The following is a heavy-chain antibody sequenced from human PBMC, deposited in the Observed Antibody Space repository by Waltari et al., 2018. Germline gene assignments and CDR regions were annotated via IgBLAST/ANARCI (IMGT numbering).Heavy chain of an antibody. CDR3: ARGHQDYYGSGSYYLRTYYYYYYMDV. J-gene: IGHJ6*03. D-gene: IGHD3-10*01. Sequence: QVQLQQWGAGLLKPSETLSLTCAVYGGSFSGYYWSWIRQPPGKGLEWIGEINHSGSTNYNPSLKSRVTISVDTSKNQFSLKLSSVTAADTAVYYCARGHQDYYGSGSYYLRTYYYYYYMDVWGKGTTVTVSS. CDR1: GGSFSGYY. CDR2: INHSGST. V-gene: IGHV4-34*01.